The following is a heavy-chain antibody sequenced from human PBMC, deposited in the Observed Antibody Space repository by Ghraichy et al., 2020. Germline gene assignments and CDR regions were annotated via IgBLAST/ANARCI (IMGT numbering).Heavy chain of an antibody. D-gene: IGHD2-2*01. CDR2: IYYSGST. V-gene: IGHV4-31*03. J-gene: IGHJ5*02. CDR3: ARGANIVVVPAAIRAGVFDP. Sequence: SETLSLTCTVSGGSISSGGYYWSWIRQHPGKGLEWIGYIYYSGSTYYNPSLKSRVTISVDTSKNQFSLKLSSVTAADTAVYYCARGANIVVVPAAIRAGVFDPWGQGTLVTVSS. CDR1: GGSISSGGYY.